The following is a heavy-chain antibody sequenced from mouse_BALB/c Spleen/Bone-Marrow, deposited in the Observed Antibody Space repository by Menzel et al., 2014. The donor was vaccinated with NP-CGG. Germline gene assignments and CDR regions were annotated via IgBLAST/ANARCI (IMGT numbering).Heavy chain of an antibody. V-gene: IGHV1-9*01. Sequence: QVQLQQSGAERMKPGASVKISCKASGYTFXSYWIEWIMQRPGHGLEWIGEILPGSNSANYNEKFKGKATFAADTSSNTAYMQLSSLTSEDSAVYYCARGYYGSSPYFDYWGQGTTLTVSS. CDR3: ARGYYGSSPYFDY. CDR1: GYTFXSYW. J-gene: IGHJ2*01. CDR2: ILPGSNSA. D-gene: IGHD1-1*01.